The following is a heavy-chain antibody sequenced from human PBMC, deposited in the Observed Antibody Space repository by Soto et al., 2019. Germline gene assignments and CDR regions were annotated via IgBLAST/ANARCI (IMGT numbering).Heavy chain of an antibody. CDR2: ISFNGLSQ. J-gene: IGHJ3*01. Sequence: QELLVESGGGVVQPGKSLRLSCAASGFTFSSFAMHWVRQAPGKGLEWVSVISFNGLSQFYPDSIRGRFTISRDTSKNTIYLQLDSLRPDDTAVDYCARGGRGLRGAFDVWGQGTEVSVS. V-gene: IGHV3-30*03. D-gene: IGHD3-16*01. CDR3: ARGGRGLRGAFDV. CDR1: GFTFSSFA.